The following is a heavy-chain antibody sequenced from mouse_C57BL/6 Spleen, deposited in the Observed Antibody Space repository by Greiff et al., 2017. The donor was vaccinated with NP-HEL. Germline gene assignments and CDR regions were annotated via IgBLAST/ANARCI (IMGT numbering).Heavy chain of an antibody. CDR3: ARLGGQLRLRDYFDY. CDR1: GYTFTSYW. CDR2: INPSNGGT. Sequence: QVQLQQPGTELVKPGASVKLSCKASGYTFTSYWMHWVKQRPGQGLEWIGNINPSNGGTNYNEKFKSKATLTVDKSSSTAYMQLSSLTSEDSAVYYCARLGGQLRLRDYFDYWGQGTTLTVSS. J-gene: IGHJ2*01. D-gene: IGHD3-2*02. V-gene: IGHV1-53*01.